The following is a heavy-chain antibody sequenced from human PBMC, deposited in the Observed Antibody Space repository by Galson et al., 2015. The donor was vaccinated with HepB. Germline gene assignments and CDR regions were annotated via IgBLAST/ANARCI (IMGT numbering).Heavy chain of an antibody. V-gene: IGHV1-46*01. Sequence: SGYTFTSYYMHWVRQAPGQGLEWMGIINPSGGSTSYAQKFQGRVTMTRDTSTSTVYMELSSLRSEDTAVYYCARDSTLGAFDIWGQGTMVTVSS. D-gene: IGHD3-16*01. CDR1: GYTFTSYY. CDR2: INPSGGST. CDR3: ARDSTLGAFDI. J-gene: IGHJ3*02.